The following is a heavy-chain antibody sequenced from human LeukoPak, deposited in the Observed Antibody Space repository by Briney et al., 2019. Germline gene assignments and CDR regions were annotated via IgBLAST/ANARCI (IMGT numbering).Heavy chain of an antibody. J-gene: IGHJ4*02. CDR3: ARDRSMYSGSYRSFDY. D-gene: IGHD1-26*01. CDR1: GGSISSYY. Sequence: RPSETMSLTCTVSGGSISSYYWSWIRQPAGKAPDCTGRIYTSGSTNSTPSLKSRVTMSVDTSKNQFSLKLSSVTAADTAVYYCARDRSMYSGSYRSFDYWGQGTLVTVSS. CDR2: IYTSGST. V-gene: IGHV4-4*07.